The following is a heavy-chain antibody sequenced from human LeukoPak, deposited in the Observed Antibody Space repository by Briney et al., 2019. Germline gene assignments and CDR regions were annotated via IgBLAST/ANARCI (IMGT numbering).Heavy chain of an antibody. Sequence: GESLKFPCQVSGYIFTHYWSGWVRQMPGKGLESMGIIYPADSDTTYSPSFQGQVTISADESIDTVYLQWSSLKASDTAMYYCARQSRDGSKTRGYFLDHWGQGPLVTVSS. CDR2: IYPADSDT. CDR3: ARQSRDGSKTRGYFLDH. CDR1: GYIFTHYW. D-gene: IGHD3-10*01. J-gene: IGHJ4*02. V-gene: IGHV5-51*01.